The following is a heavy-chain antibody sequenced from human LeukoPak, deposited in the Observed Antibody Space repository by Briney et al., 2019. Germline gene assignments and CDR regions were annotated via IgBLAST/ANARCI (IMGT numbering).Heavy chain of an antibody. CDR3: ARDRTPSYYGFWSGLNWFDP. J-gene: IGHJ5*02. CDR1: GYTFTSYY. V-gene: IGHV1-46*01. D-gene: IGHD3-3*01. CDR2: INPSGGST. Sequence: ASVKVSCKASGYTFTSYYMHWVRQAPGQGLEWMGIINPSGGSTSYAQKFQGRVTITADESTSTAYMELSSLRSEDTAVYYCARDRTPSYYGFWSGLNWFDPWGQGTLVTVSS.